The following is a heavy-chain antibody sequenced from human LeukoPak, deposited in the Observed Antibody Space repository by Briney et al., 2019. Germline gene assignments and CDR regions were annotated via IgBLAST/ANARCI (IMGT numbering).Heavy chain of an antibody. CDR2: IYPGDSDT. CDR1: GYSFTSHW. D-gene: IGHD5-12*01. J-gene: IGHJ3*02. CDR3: ASNSGYDYGPFDI. Sequence: GESLKISCKGSGYSFTSHWIGWVRRMPGKGLEWMGIIYPGDSDTRYSPSFQGQVTISADKSISTAYLQWSSLKASDTAMYYCASNSGYDYGPFDIWGQGTMVTVSS. V-gene: IGHV5-51*01.